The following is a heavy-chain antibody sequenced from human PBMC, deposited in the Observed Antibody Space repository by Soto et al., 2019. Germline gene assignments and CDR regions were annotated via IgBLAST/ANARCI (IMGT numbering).Heavy chain of an antibody. Sequence: GGSLRLSCAASGFTFSSYAMHWVRQAPGKGLEWVAVISYDGSNKYYADSVKGRFTISRDNSKNTLYLQMNSLRAEDTAVYYCARDHKMATITTFDYWGQGTLVTVSS. J-gene: IGHJ4*02. CDR1: GFTFSSYA. CDR3: ARDHKMATITTFDY. V-gene: IGHV3-30-3*01. D-gene: IGHD5-12*01. CDR2: ISYDGSNK.